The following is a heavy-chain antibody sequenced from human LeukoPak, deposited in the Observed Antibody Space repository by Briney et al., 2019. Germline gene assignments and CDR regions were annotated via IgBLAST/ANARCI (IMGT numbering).Heavy chain of an antibody. CDR1: GGSISSTSYY. D-gene: IGHD1-26*01. J-gene: IGHJ4*02. CDR2: IYYSGST. V-gene: IGHV4-39*07. CDR3: ASLEKWEPDY. Sequence: PSETLSLTCTVSGGSISSTSYYWGWIRQPPGKGLEWIRSIYYSGSTYYNPSLKSRVTISVDTSKNQFSLKLSSVTAADTAVYYCASLEKWEPDYWGQGTLVTVSS.